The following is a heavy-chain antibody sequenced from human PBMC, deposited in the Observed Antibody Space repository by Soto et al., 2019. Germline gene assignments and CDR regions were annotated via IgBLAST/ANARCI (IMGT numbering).Heavy chain of an antibody. V-gene: IGHV1-24*01. CDR2: FEPEDGET. D-gene: IGHD6-6*01. CDR3: AQSRSLIAARYYYYGMDV. CDR1: GYTLTELS. Sequence: ASVKVSCKVSGYTLTELSMHWVRQAPGKGLEWMGSFEPEDGETIYAQNFQGRVTLTGDTSADTAYMELSSLRSEDTAMYYCAQSRSLIAARYYYYGMDVWGQGTTVTVSS. J-gene: IGHJ6*02.